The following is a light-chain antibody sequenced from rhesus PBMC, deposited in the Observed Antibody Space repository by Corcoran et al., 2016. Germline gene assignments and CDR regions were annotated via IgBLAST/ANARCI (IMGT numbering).Light chain of an antibody. V-gene: IGKV1-28*03. CDR3: LQHNSYPLT. CDR1: QSISSY. CDR2: AAS. Sequence: DIQMTQSPSSLSASVGDTVTITCRASQSISSYLNWFQQKPGKAPKLLIYAASSLESGVPSRFSGSGSGTDFTLTISRLQPEDFAVYYCLQHNSYPLTFGGGTKVELK. J-gene: IGKJ4*01.